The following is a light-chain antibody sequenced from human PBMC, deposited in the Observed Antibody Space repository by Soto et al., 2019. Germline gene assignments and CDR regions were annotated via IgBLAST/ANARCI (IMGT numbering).Light chain of an antibody. J-gene: IGKJ2*01. CDR2: GAS. CDR1: QSVISS. V-gene: IGKV3-20*01. CDR3: QQYGSSPYT. Sequence: EIVLTQSPGTLSLSPGERATLSCRASQSVISSLVWYQQRPGQAPRLLIYGASSRATGIPDRFSGSGSGADFTLTISRLEPEDSAMYYCQQYGSSPYTFGQGTRLEIK.